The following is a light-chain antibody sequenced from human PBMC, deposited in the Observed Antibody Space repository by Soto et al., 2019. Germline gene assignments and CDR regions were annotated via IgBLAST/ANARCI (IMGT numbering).Light chain of an antibody. Sequence: DIVMAQSPGTLSLSPGERATLSCRAIQSVTSTYLAWYQQKXGQAPRLVIYGASSRATGIPDRFSGSGSAKDFTLTITRMEPEDFAVYYCQQFGSSPWTFRQGTKVDIK. V-gene: IGKV3-20*01. CDR3: QQFGSSPWT. CDR2: GAS. CDR1: QSVTSTY. J-gene: IGKJ1*01.